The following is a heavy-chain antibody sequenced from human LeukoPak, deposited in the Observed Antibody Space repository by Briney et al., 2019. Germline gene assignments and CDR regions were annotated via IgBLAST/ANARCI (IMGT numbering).Heavy chain of an antibody. CDR2: IYYSGST. CDR3: ARGRPYSGGYHLDY. D-gene: IGHD1-26*01. Sequence: SETLSLTCTVSGDSTSSDRYYGGWVRQPPGKGLEWIGNIYYSGSTYYNPSLKSRVTMSVDTSKNQFFRKLNSVTAADTAVYYCARGRPYSGGYHLDYWGQGTLVTVSA. CDR1: GDSTSSDRYY. J-gene: IGHJ4*02. V-gene: IGHV4-39*02.